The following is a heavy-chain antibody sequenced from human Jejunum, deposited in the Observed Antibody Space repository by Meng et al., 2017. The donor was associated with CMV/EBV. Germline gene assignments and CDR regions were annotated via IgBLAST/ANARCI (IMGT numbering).Heavy chain of an antibody. CDR1: GGSVTTNTCY. J-gene: IGHJ3*02. Sequence: GSGGSVTTNTCYGNWSRQPPGKGREWIGYSHHSGSTTQNPSLDSRVTMSVDASKNQISLRLRSVTAADTAIYYCARWGVVDAFDIWGQGTMVTV. CDR3: ARWGVVDAFDI. D-gene: IGHD2-2*01. V-gene: IGHV4-61*01. CDR2: SHHSGST.